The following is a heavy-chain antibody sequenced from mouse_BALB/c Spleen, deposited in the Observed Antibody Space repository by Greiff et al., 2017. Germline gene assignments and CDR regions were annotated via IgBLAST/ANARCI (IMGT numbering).Heavy chain of an antibody. Sequence: VQLQQSGAELMKPGASVKISCKATGYTFSSYWIEWVKQRPGHGLEWIGEILPGSGSTNYNEKFKGKATFTADTSSNTAYMQLSSLTSEDSAVYYCARSGDEAWFAYWGQGTLVTVSA. V-gene: IGHV1-9*01. J-gene: IGHJ3*01. D-gene: IGHD1-3*01. CDR1: GYTFSSYW. CDR2: ILPGSGST. CDR3: ARSGDEAWFAY.